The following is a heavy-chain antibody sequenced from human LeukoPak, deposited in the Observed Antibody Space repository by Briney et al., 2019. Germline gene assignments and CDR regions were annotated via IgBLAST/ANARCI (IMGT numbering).Heavy chain of an antibody. Sequence: PGGSLRLSCAASGFTFRSYAMSWVRQAPGKGLEWVSAISGSGGSTDYADSVKGRFTISRDNSKNTLYLQMNSLRAEDTAVYYCAKDSGTIAVAGTDYWGQGTLVIVSS. J-gene: IGHJ4*02. D-gene: IGHD6-19*01. CDR2: ISGSGGST. CDR3: AKDSGTIAVAGTDY. CDR1: GFTFRSYA. V-gene: IGHV3-23*01.